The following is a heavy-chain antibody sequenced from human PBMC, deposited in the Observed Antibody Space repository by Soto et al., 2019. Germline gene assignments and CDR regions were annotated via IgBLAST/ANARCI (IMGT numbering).Heavy chain of an antibody. Sequence: SETLSLTCTVSGGSISSSSYYWGWIRQPPGKGLEWIGSIYYSGSTYYNPSLKSRVTISVDTSKNQFSLKLSSVTAADTAVYYCARWAIGTFGGVITPLDAFDIWGQGTMVTVSS. CDR2: IYYSGST. CDR1: GGSISSSSYY. J-gene: IGHJ3*02. V-gene: IGHV4-39*01. CDR3: ARWAIGTFGGVITPLDAFDI. D-gene: IGHD3-16*01.